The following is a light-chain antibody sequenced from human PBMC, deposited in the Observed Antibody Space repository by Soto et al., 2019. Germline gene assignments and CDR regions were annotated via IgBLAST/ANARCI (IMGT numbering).Light chain of an antibody. CDR3: RLFAGNNKVV. Sequence: QSALTQPPSASGSPGQSVTISCTGTSSDVGGYNYVSWYQQHPGKAPKLMISEVSKRPSGVPARFSGSKSGNTASLTVSGLQAEDVADYSCRLFAGNNKVVFGGGTKLTVL. CDR2: EVS. V-gene: IGLV2-8*01. J-gene: IGLJ2*01. CDR1: SSDVGGYNY.